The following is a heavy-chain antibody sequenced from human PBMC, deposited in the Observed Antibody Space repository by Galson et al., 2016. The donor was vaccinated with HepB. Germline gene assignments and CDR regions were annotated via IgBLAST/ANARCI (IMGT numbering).Heavy chain of an antibody. J-gene: IGHJ4*02. CDR1: GYSFNMYW. CDR2: IHPSDSDT. D-gene: IGHD3-3*02. V-gene: IGHV5-51*01. Sequence: QSGAEVKKPGESLKISCKGSGYSFNMYWIGWVRQIPGKGLEWMGIIHPSDSDTRYSPSFQGQVTISADKSISTAYLQWSSLKASDTAVYYCARRGHNNGLAFWGPGTPVSVS. CDR3: ARRGHNNGLAF.